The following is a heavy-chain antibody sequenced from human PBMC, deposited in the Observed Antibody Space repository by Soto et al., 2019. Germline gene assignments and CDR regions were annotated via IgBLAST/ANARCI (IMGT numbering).Heavy chain of an antibody. CDR2: INHSGST. CDR1: GGSFSGYY. Sequence: QVQLQQWGAGLLKPSETLSLTCAVYGGSFSGYYWSWIRQPPGKGLEWNGEINHSGSTNYNPSLKSRVTISVDTSKNQFALKLSSVTAADTAVYYCARGHHYYDSSGYYRYYYYGMDVWGQGTTVTVSS. CDR3: ARGHHYYDSSGYYRYYYYGMDV. J-gene: IGHJ6*02. D-gene: IGHD3-22*01. V-gene: IGHV4-34*01.